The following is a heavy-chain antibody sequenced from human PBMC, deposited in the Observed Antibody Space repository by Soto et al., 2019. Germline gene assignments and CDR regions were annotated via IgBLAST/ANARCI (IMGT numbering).Heavy chain of an antibody. D-gene: IGHD3-16*01. J-gene: IGHJ6*02. CDR1: GFTFSSYG. CDR2: ISYDGRNK. V-gene: IGHV3-30*18. Sequence: QVQLVESGGGVVQPGRSLRLSCAASGFTFSSYGMHWVRQAPGKGLEWVAVISYDGRNKYYADSVKGRFTISRDNSKNMRYLQMNSLRAEDRAVYYCAKVGPTHYGMDVWGQGTTVTVSS. CDR3: AKVGPTHYGMDV.